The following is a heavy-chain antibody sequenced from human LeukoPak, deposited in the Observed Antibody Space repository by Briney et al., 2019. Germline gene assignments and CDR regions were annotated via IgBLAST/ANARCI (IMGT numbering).Heavy chain of an antibody. CDR1: GYSISSGYY. J-gene: IGHJ4*02. CDR2: IYHSGST. CDR3: ARSTVVNNLDY. Sequence: SETLSLTCTVSGYSISSGYYWGWIRQPPGKGLEWIGSIYHSGSTYYNPSLKSRVTISVDTSKNQFSLKLSSVTAADTAVYYCARSTVVNNLDYWGQGTLVTVSS. V-gene: IGHV4-38-2*02. D-gene: IGHD2-21*01.